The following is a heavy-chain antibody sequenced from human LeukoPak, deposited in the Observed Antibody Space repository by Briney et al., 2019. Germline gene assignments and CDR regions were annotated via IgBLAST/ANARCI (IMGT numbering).Heavy chain of an antibody. CDR3: VRAPYYSGIEHYFDH. V-gene: IGHV3-7*03. CDR1: GFAFSDYW. Sequence: GGSLRLSCAASGFAFSDYWMTWVRQAPGKGLEWVANIKQDGSEKYLVDSVKGRFTISRDNAKGSLYLQMNSMRAEDTAVYYCVRAPYYSGIEHYFDHWGQGILVTASS. D-gene: IGHD3-22*01. CDR2: IKQDGSEK. J-gene: IGHJ4*02.